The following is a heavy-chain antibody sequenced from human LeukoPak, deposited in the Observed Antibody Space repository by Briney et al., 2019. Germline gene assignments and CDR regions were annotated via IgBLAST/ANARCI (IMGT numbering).Heavy chain of an antibody. D-gene: IGHD5-12*01. J-gene: IGHJ4*02. V-gene: IGHV3-74*01. CDR1: GFTFSRYW. CDR3: ARIGSGYDGDYFDL. Sequence: GGSLRLSCAASGFTFSRYWMQWVRQAPGKGLVWVSRINIDGGSTSYADSVKGRFTISRDNAKNTLYLQMNSLRVEDTALCYCARIGSGYDGDYFDLWGQGTLVTVSS. CDR2: INIDGGST.